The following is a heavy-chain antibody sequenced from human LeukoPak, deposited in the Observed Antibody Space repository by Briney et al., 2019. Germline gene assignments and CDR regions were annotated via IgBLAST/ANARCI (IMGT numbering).Heavy chain of an antibody. Sequence: ASVKVSCKASGYTFTSYYMHWVRQAPGQGLEWMGIINPSGGSTSYAQKFQGRVTMTRDTSKNQFSLKLSSVTAADTAVYYCARGRGKQQPRVYFDYWGQGTLVTVSS. J-gene: IGHJ4*02. D-gene: IGHD6-13*01. CDR1: GYTFTSYY. CDR2: INPSGGST. V-gene: IGHV1-46*01. CDR3: ARGRGKQQPRVYFDY.